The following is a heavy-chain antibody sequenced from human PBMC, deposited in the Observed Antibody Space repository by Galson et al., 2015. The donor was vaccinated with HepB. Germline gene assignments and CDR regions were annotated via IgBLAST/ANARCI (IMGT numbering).Heavy chain of an antibody. J-gene: IGHJ4*02. CDR1: GFTFSSYW. V-gene: IGHV3-74*01. Sequence: SLRLSCAASGFTFSSYWMHWVRQAPGKGLVWVSRINSDGSSTSYADSVKGRFTISRDNAKNTLYLQMNSLRAEDTAEYYCARVPNTKYSSSWYGIYFDYWGQGTLVTVSS. CDR2: INSDGSST. CDR3: ARVPNTKYSSSWYGIYFDY. D-gene: IGHD6-13*01.